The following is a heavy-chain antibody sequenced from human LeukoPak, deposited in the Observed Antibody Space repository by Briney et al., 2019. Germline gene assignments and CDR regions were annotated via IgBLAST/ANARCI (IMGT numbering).Heavy chain of an antibody. Sequence: ASVKVSCKASGYTFTGYYMHWVRQAPGQGLEWMGWINPNSGGTNYAQKFQGRVTMTRDTSISTAYMELSRLRSDDTAVYYCARGPYYYGSGSLRYNWFDPWGQGTLVTVSS. CDR1: GYTFTGYY. CDR2: INPNSGGT. J-gene: IGHJ5*02. CDR3: ARGPYYYGSGSLRYNWFDP. V-gene: IGHV1-2*02. D-gene: IGHD3-10*01.